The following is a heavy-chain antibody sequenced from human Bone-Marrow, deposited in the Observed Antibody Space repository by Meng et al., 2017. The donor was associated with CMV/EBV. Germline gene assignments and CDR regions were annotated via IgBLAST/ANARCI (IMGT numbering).Heavy chain of an antibody. J-gene: IGHJ4*02. D-gene: IGHD6-13*01. CDR1: GFTFRDYY. V-gene: IGHV3-11*04. Sequence: LSLTCAASGFTFRDYYMGWVRQTPGKGLEWISYISQGSDNIQYADSVKGRFTISSNNAENSLFLQMNSLRAEDTAVYYCARVARASGYSSSWYPTLNYYFDYWGQGTLVTVSS. CDR3: ARVARASGYSSSWYPTLNYYFDY. CDR2: ISQGSDNI.